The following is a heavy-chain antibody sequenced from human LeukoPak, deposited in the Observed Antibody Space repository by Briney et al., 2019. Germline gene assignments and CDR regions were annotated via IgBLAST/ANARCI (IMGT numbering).Heavy chain of an antibody. CDR2: ISSSSSSI. J-gene: IGHJ4*02. CDR3: ARDPDSSGWYYFDY. V-gene: IGHV3-21*04. D-gene: IGHD6-19*01. Sequence: GGSLRLSCAGSGFTFSGHSMNWVRQAPGKGLEWVSFISSSSSSIYYADAVKGRFTISRDNANNSLYLQMNSLRAEDTAVYHCARDPDSSGWYYFDYWGQGSLVTVSS. CDR1: GFTFSGHS.